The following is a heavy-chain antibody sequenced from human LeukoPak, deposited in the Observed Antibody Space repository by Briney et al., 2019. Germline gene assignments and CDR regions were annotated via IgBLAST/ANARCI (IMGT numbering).Heavy chain of an antibody. CDR2: ISGSGGNT. D-gene: IGHD6-13*01. V-gene: IGHV3-23*01. J-gene: IGHJ6*02. Sequence: PGGSLRLSCAASGFTFTTYAMNWVRPAPGKGLEWVSVISGSGGNTYYTDSVKGRFTISRDNSKNTLYLQMNSLRAEDTALYYCAKDIYKDSSSWYSYSGMDVWGQGTTVTVSS. CDR3: AKDIYKDSSSWYSYSGMDV. CDR1: GFTFTTYA.